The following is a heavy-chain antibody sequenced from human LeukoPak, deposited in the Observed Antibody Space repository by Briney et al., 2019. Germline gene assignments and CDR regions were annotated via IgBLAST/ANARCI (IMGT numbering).Heavy chain of an antibody. CDR1: GYTFTGYY. CDR2: INPNSGGT. D-gene: IGHD4-23*01. CDR3: ARALIRWPRHPDRSGVAY. V-gene: IGHV1-2*02. Sequence: GASVKVSCKASGYTFTGYYMHWVRQAPGQGLEWMGWINPNSGGTNYAQKFQGRVTMTRDTSISTAYMELSRLRSDDTAVYYCARALIRWPRHPDRSGVAYWGQGTLVTVSS. J-gene: IGHJ4*02.